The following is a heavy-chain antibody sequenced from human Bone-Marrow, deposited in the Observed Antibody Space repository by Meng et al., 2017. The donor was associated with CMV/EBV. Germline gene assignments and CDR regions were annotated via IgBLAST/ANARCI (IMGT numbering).Heavy chain of an antibody. D-gene: IGHD4-17*01. V-gene: IGHV1-69*04. CDR1: GGTFSSYA. Sequence: SVKVSCKASGGTFSSYAISWVRQAPGQGLEWMGRIIPILGIANCAQKFQGRVTITADKSTSTAYMELSSLRSEDTAVYYCATTSNPNYGDYVSFSFDPWGQGTLVTVSS. CDR2: IIPILGIA. J-gene: IGHJ5*02. CDR3: ATTSNPNYGDYVSFSFDP.